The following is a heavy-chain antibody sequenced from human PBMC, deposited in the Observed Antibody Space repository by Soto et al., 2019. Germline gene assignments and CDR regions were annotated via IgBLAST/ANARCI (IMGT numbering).Heavy chain of an antibody. CDR3: ARDLKEYCSDGKCNWFDP. V-gene: IGHV4-59*01. J-gene: IGHJ5*02. D-gene: IGHD2-15*01. Sequence: LETLSLTCTVSGASSTTYYWSWIRQPPGKGLEWIGYISYSGSTDYNPSLKSRVTISFDASKNQISLQVRSATAADAAVYYCARDLKEYCSDGKCNWFDPWGQGTLVTVSS. CDR2: ISYSGST. CDR1: GASSTTYY.